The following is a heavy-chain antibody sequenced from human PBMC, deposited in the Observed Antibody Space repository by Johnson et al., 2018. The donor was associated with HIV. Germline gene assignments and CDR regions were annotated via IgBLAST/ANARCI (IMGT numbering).Heavy chain of an antibody. J-gene: IGHJ3*02. V-gene: IGHV3-30*02. D-gene: IGHD3-10*01. CDR1: GFTVSSNY. CDR2: IRYDGSYK. Sequence: QVQLVESGGGLVQPGGSLRLSCAASGFTVSSNYMSWVRQAPGKGLEWVAFIRYDGSYKYYVDSVKGRFIISRDNSKNTLYLQINSLRGEDTAVYYCAIDMVRGVTAGGAFDIWGQGTMVTVSS. CDR3: AIDMVRGVTAGGAFDI.